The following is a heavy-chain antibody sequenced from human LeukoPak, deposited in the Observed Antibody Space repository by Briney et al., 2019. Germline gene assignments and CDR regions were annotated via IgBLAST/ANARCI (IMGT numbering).Heavy chain of an antibody. J-gene: IGHJ3*02. Sequence: PSETLSLTCTVSGGSISSSDYYWDWIRQPPGKGLECIGSIYYGGSTYYNPSLKSRVIISVDTSKNQFSLKLSSVTAADTAVYYCARAYYYASSAFDIWGQGTMVTVSS. V-gene: IGHV4-39*01. CDR3: ARAYYYASSAFDI. D-gene: IGHD3-22*01. CDR1: GGSISSSDYY. CDR2: IYYGGST.